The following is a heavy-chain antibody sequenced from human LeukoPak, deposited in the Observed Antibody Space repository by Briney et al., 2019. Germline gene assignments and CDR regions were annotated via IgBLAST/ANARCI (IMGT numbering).Heavy chain of an antibody. Sequence: GGSLRLSCAASGFTFSNARMSWVRQAPGKGLEWVAVISYDGSNKYYADSVKGRFTISRDNSKNTLYLQMNSLRAEDTAVYYCANSTVVVVAATNTGDAFDIWGQGTMVTVSS. J-gene: IGHJ3*02. CDR2: ISYDGSNK. CDR1: GFTFSNAR. V-gene: IGHV3-30*18. D-gene: IGHD2-15*01. CDR3: ANSTVVVVAATNTGDAFDI.